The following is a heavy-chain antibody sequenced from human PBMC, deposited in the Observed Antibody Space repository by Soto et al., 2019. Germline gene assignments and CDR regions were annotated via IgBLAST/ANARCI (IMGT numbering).Heavy chain of an antibody. Sequence: PVGSLRLSCAASGFTFSSYGMHWVRQAPGKGLEWVAVISFDGSNKYYADSVKGRFTISRDNSKNTLYLQMNSLRREDTAVYYCAKDPGTRWETAEYFQHWGQGTLVTVSS. CDR1: GFTFSSYG. CDR2: ISFDGSNK. D-gene: IGHD1-26*01. J-gene: IGHJ1*01. CDR3: AKDPGTRWETAEYFQH. V-gene: IGHV3-30*18.